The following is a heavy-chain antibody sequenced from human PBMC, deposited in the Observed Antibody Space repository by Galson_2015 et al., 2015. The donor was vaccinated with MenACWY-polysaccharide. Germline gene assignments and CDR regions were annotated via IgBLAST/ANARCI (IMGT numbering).Heavy chain of an antibody. D-gene: IGHD2-15*01. J-gene: IGHJ5*02. V-gene: IGHV3-7*01. CDR2: INTDGSQK. Sequence: SLRLSCAASRFTFSNHWMSWVRQAPGKGLEWVALINTDGSQKRYMDSVKGRFAISRDNAKNSLYLQMDSLRVEDTAVYYCSKDTSCDSSFGHWGQGTLVTVSS. CDR1: RFTFSNHW. CDR3: SKDTSCDSSFGH.